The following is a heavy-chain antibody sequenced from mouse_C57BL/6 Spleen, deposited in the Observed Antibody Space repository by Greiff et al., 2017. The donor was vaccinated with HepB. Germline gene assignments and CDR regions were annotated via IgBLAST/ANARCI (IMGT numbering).Heavy chain of an antibody. D-gene: IGHD4-1*01. CDR1: GYTFTSYW. Sequence: QVQLQQPGAELVRPGSSVKLSCKASGYTFTSYWMHWVKQRPIQGLEWIGNIDPSDSETQYNQKFKDKATLTVDKSSITAYMQLSSLTSEDSAVYYCARSPRLGFDYWGHSTTLTVSS. CDR2: IDPSDSET. CDR3: ARSPRLGFDY. V-gene: IGHV1-52*01. J-gene: IGHJ2*01.